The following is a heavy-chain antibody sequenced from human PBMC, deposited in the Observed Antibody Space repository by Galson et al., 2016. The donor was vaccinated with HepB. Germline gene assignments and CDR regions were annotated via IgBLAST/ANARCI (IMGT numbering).Heavy chain of an antibody. V-gene: IGHV5-51*01. D-gene: IGHD1-26*01. CDR3: VRIGGSSYGNKDD. CDR2: IYAGDSDT. J-gene: IGHJ4*02. Sequence: QSGAEVKKPGESLKISCKGSGYIFSSYWIGWVRQMPGKGLEWMGIIYAGDSDTRYSPSFQGQVTISVDKSIDTAYLQWSSLRASDTAIYYCVRIGGSSYGNKDDWGQGALVTVSS. CDR1: GYIFSSYW.